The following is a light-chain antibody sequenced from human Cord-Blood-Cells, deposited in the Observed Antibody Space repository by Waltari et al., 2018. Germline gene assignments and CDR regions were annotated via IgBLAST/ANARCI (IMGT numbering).Light chain of an antibody. CDR1: NIGSKS. CDR2: YDS. CDR3: QVWDSSSDHYV. J-gene: IGLJ1*01. V-gene: IGLV3-21*04. Sequence: SYVLTQPPSVSVAPGQTARITCGGHNIGSKSVHWYQQKPGQAPVLVIYYDSDRPSGIPERFSGSNSGNTATLTISRVEAGDEADYYCQVWDSSSDHYVFGTGTKVTVL.